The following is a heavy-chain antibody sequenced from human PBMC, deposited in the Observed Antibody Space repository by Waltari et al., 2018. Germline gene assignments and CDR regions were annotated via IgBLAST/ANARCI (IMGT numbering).Heavy chain of an antibody. Sequence: EVQLVESGGGLVKPGGSLRLSCAASGFTFSSYSMNWVRQAPGKGLEWVSSISSSNNYIYSADSVKGRFTISGYNAKNSLYLQMNSLRAEDTAVYYCARIPASSSWYDYYYYYGMDVWGQGTTVTVSS. V-gene: IGHV3-21*01. CDR3: ARIPASSSWYDYYYYYGMDV. CDR1: GFTFSSYS. CDR2: ISSSNNYI. J-gene: IGHJ6*02. D-gene: IGHD6-13*01.